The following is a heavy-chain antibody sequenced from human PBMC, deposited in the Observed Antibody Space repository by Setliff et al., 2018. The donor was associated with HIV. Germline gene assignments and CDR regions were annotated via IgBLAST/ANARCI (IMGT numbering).Heavy chain of an antibody. CDR2: IYYSRNT. J-gene: IGHJ4*02. D-gene: IGHD2-15*01. V-gene: IGHV4-38-2*01. Sequence: SETLSLTCAVSGYSISSGYYWGWIRQPPGKGLEWIGSIYYSRNTNYNPSLKSRVTISVDTSNNQFSLKLNAVTAADTAVYYCARGFCSGGTCFDYWGQGTLVTVSS. CDR1: GYSISSGYY. CDR3: ARGFCSGGTCFDY.